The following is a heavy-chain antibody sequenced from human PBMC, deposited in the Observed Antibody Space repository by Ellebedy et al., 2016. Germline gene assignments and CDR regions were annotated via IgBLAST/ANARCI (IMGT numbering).Heavy chain of an antibody. V-gene: IGHV4-30-4*01. J-gene: IGHJ3*02. CDR1: GGSITSGHYY. D-gene: IGHD2-2*01. Sequence: SETLSLTXTVSGGSITSGHYYWSWIRQPPGKGLEWIGYIHYNGNTNYNPSLKSRVTISIDTSKNQFSLKLSSVTAADTAIYYCARKDIVVVPVAVKRPDDAFDIWGQGTMVTVSA. CDR2: IHYNGNT. CDR3: ARKDIVVVPVAVKRPDDAFDI.